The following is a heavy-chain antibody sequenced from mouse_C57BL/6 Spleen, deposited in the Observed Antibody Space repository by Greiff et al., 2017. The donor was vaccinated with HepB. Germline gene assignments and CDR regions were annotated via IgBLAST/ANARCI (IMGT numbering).Heavy chain of an antibody. V-gene: IGHV1-19*01. CDR1: GYTFTDYY. CDR2: INPYNGGT. J-gene: IGHJ2*01. CDR3: ARRGVTRYFDY. Sequence: EVKLQESGPVLVKPGASVKMSCKASGYTFTDYYMNWVKQSHGKSLEWIGVINPYNGGTSYNQKFKGKATLTVDKSSSTAYMELNSLTSEDSAVYYCARRGVTRYFDYWGQGTTLTVSS.